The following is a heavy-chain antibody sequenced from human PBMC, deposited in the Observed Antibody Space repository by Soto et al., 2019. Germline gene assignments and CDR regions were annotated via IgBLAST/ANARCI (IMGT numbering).Heavy chain of an antibody. Sequence: EVQLVESGGGLIQPGGSLRLSCAVSGFTVSNNYMSWVRQAPGKGLEGVSVIYSGGYTAYGDSVKGRFTISRDNSKNPLFLKRNGRGAADLAVFYWGTPPGGGGYWGQGTLVTVSS. D-gene: IGHD3-10*01. J-gene: IGHJ4*02. V-gene: IGHV3-53*01. CDR1: GFTVSNNY. CDR2: IYSGGYT. CDR3: GTPPGGGGY.